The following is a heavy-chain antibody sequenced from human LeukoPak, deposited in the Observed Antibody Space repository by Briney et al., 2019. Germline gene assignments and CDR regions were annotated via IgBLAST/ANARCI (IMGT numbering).Heavy chain of an antibody. CDR1: GGSFSGYY. CDR3: ARRRVGATFRYYYYMDV. J-gene: IGHJ6*03. D-gene: IGHD1-26*01. Sequence: SETLSLTCAVYGGSFSGYYWSWIRQPPGKGPEWIGETNHSGSTNYKPSLKSRVTISVDRSKNQFSLKLSSVTAADTAVYYCARRRVGATFRYYYYMDVWGKGTTVTISS. V-gene: IGHV4-34*01. CDR2: TNHSGST.